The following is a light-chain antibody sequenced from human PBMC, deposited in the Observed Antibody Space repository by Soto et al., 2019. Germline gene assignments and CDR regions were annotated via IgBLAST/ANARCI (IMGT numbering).Light chain of an antibody. CDR1: QSVSTSY. CDR2: ATS. V-gene: IGKV3-20*01. Sequence: EIVLTQSPGTLSLSPGERATLSCRASQSVSTSYLAWYQQKPGQAPRLLIHATSTRATGIPDRFSGSGSGTDFTLTISRLEPEDFAVYYCQQYGNSLYTFGQGTNREIK. J-gene: IGKJ2*01. CDR3: QQYGNSLYT.